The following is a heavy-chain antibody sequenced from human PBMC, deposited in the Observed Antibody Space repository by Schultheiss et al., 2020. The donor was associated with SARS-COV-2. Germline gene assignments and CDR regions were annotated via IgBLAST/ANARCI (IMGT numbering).Heavy chain of an antibody. D-gene: IGHD3-22*01. Sequence: GGSLRLSCAASGFTFSSYGMHWVRQAPGKGLEWVAVIWYDGSNKYYADSVKGRFTISRDNSKNTLYLQMNSLRAEDTAVYYCASVPRYDSSGYHYWGQGTLVTVSS. CDR2: IWYDGSNK. V-gene: IGHV3-33*01. CDR3: ASVPRYDSSGYHY. J-gene: IGHJ4*02. CDR1: GFTFSSYG.